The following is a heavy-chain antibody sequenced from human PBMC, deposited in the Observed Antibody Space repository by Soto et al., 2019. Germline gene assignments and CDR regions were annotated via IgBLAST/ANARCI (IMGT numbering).Heavy chain of an antibody. V-gene: IGHV1-2*02. CDR2: INPNSGGT. Sequence: ASVKVSCKASGYTFTGYYMHWVRQAPGQGLEWMGWINPNSGGTNYAQKFQGRVTITADESTSTAYMELSSLRSEDTAVYYCARGFSSTILGLYYYYGMDVWGQGTTVTVSS. CDR3: ARGFSSTILGLYYYYGMDV. D-gene: IGHD2-2*01. CDR1: GYTFTGYY. J-gene: IGHJ6*02.